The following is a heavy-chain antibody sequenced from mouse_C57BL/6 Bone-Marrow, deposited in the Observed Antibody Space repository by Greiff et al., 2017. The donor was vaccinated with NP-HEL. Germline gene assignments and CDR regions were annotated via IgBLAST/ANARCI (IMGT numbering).Heavy chain of an antibody. CDR1: GFTFSSYA. J-gene: IGHJ4*01. D-gene: IGHD4-1*01. V-gene: IGHV5-4*03. Sequence: EVKLMESGGGLVKPGGSLKLSCAASGFTFSSYAMSWVRQTPEKRLEWVATISDGGSYTYYPDNVKGRFTISRDNAKNNLYLQMSHLKSEDTAMYYCARGLTGTGYYAMDYWGQGTSVTVSS. CDR2: ISDGGSYT. CDR3: ARGLTGTGYYAMDY.